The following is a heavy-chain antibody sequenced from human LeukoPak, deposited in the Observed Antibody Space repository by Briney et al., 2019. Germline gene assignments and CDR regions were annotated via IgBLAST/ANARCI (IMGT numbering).Heavy chain of an antibody. CDR2: IYSGGST. J-gene: IGHJ3*02. V-gene: IGHV3-66*01. D-gene: IGHD5-24*01. CDR3: ATRRDGYNYAFDI. CDR1: GFTVSSNY. Sequence: GGSLRLSCAASGFTVSSNYMSWVRQAPGKGLEWVSVIYSGGSTYYADSVKGRFTISRDNSKNTLYLQMNSLRAEDTAVYYCATRRDGYNYAFDIWGQGTMVTVSS.